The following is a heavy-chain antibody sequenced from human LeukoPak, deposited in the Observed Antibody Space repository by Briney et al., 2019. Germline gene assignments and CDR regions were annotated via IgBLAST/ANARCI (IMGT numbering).Heavy chain of an antibody. V-gene: IGHV3-49*03. D-gene: IGHD6-19*01. CDR3: SRGSGWLSVY. Sequence: GGSLRLSCTASGFTFGDYLMSWFRQAPGKGLEWIGFISGGTTEYAASVKGRFTISRDDSTSIAYLQMNSLTTEDPAVYYCSRGSGWLSVYWGQGTLVTVSS. CDR1: GFTFGDYL. CDR2: ISGGTT. J-gene: IGHJ4*02.